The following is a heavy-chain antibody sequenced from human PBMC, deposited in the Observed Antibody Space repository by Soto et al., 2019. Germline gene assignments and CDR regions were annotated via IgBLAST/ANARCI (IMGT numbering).Heavy chain of an antibody. CDR2: ISYDGSNK. D-gene: IGHD1-26*01. CDR3: ANGRTKTSRHQFDY. V-gene: IGHV3-30*18. Sequence: HPGGSLRLSCAASGFTFSSYGMHWVRQAPGKGLEWVAVISYDGSNKYYADSVKGRFTISRDNSKNTLYLQMNSLRAEDTAVYYCANGRTKTSRHQFDYWGQGTLVTVSS. J-gene: IGHJ4*02. CDR1: GFTFSSYG.